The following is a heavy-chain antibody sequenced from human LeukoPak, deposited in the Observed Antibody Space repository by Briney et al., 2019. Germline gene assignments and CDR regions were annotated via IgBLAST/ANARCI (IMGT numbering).Heavy chain of an antibody. J-gene: IGHJ6*02. CDR3: AREAAAGTSYYYYGMDV. CDR2: IWYDGRNK. D-gene: IGHD6-13*01. CDR1: GFTFSCYG. V-gene: IGHV3-33*01. Sequence: GGSLRLSCAASGFTFSCYGMHWVRQAPGKALEWVADIWYDGRNKYYADSVKGRFTISIDNSKNTLYLQMNSLRAEDTAVYYCAREAAAGTSYYYYGMDVWGQGTTVTV.